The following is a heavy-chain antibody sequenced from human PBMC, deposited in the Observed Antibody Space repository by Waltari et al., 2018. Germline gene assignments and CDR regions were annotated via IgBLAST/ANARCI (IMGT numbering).Heavy chain of an antibody. CDR3: TRGGRDSSWYWRD. J-gene: IGHJ4*02. CDR1: GLRFSNYW. V-gene: IGHV3-7*01. D-gene: IGHD6-13*01. Sequence: EVQLVESGGGLAQPGGSLRLPCAASGLRFSNYWMTWVRQASGKGPEWVANIKQDGSEKYYMDSVKGRFTISRDNAKNSLYLQMNNLRVEDTAVYYCTRGGRDSSWYWRDWGQGTLVTVSS. CDR2: IKQDGSEK.